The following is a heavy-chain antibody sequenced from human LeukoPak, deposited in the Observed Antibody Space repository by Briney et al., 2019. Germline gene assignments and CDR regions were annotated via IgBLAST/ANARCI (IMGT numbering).Heavy chain of an antibody. J-gene: IGHJ1*01. D-gene: IGHD3-16*02. CDR2: SSAYNGRT. Sequence: ASVKVSCKASGYTFTNYGISWVRQAPGQGLEWMGLSSAYNGRTNYAQKFQGRVTMTTDTSTSTAYMELRSLTSDDTAMYYCARGLLTFGGVIGGPQALEYFQHWGQGTLVTVSS. CDR3: ARGLLTFGGVIGGPQALEYFQH. CDR1: GYTFTNYG. V-gene: IGHV1-18*01.